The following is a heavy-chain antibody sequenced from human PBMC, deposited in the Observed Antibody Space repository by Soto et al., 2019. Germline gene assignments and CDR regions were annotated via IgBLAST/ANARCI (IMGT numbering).Heavy chain of an antibody. CDR2: IYHSGST. CDR1: GGSISSGGYS. CDR3: ARAEYYYDSSGYINWFDP. Sequence: QLQLQESGSGLVKPSQTLSLTCAVSGGSISSGGYSWSWIRQPPGKGLEWIGYIYHSGSTYYNPSLKSRVTISVDRSKNQVSLKLSSVTAADTAVYYCARAEYYYDSSGYINWFDPWGQGTLVTVSS. D-gene: IGHD3-22*01. V-gene: IGHV4-30-2*01. J-gene: IGHJ5*02.